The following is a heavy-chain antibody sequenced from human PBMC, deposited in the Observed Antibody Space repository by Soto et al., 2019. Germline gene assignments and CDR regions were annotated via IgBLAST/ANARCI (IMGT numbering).Heavy chain of an antibody. D-gene: IGHD3-16*01. V-gene: IGHV3-7*03. CDR2: IRPDGSET. Sequence: EVQLVQSGGGLVQPGGSLRLSCVGSGFTFTDFYMNWVRQAPGKGLEWVANIRPDGSETNYVESVKGRFTTSRDNAKNSLFLQTNSLIADDTAVYYCAGWGGHVYNYWGQGILVTVSS. J-gene: IGHJ4*02. CDR1: GFTFTDFY. CDR3: AGWGGHVYNY.